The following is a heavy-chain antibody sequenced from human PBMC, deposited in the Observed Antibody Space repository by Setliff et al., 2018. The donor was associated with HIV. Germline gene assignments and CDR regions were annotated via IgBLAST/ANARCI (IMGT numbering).Heavy chain of an antibody. CDR1: GGSISSGGYY. D-gene: IGHD6-19*01. J-gene: IGHJ4*02. CDR2: VYHSGGT. Sequence: PSETLSLTCTVSGGSISSGGYYWNWIRQSPGKGLEWIGNVYHSGGTDYNPSLRSRVSISVDTSTNQFSLSLASVTAADTAVYYCTRRFEKWLAFDYWGQGTLVTVSS. CDR3: TRRFEKWLAFDY. V-gene: IGHV4-39*01.